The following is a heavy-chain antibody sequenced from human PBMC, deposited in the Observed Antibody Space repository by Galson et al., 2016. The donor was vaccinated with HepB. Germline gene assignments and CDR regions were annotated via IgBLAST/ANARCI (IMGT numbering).Heavy chain of an antibody. J-gene: IGHJ5*02. Sequence: SLRLSCAASGFPFSSYAMAGLRQAPGKGLEWVSALSASGDRTFYADSVRGRFTISRDNSKNTVFLQMDSLRVEDTALYYCAGSWTWGQGALVTVSS. CDR2: LSASGDRT. D-gene: IGHD3-3*01. CDR3: AGSWT. CDR1: GFPFSSYA. V-gene: IGHV3-23*01.